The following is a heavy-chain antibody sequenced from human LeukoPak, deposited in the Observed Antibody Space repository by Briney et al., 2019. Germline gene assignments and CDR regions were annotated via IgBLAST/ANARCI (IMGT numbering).Heavy chain of an antibody. V-gene: IGHV3-72*01. D-gene: IGHD2-21*01. J-gene: IGHJ3*02. Sequence: PGGSLRLSCVVSGFTFSDHYMDWVRQTPVKGLEWVARSRSKAKSYTTEYAASVKGRFTISRDDSKNSLYPQMNSLKTEDTAVYYCARGFNSFDMWGQGTMVTVSS. CDR3: ARGFNSFDM. CDR2: SRSKAKSYTT. CDR1: GFTFSDHY.